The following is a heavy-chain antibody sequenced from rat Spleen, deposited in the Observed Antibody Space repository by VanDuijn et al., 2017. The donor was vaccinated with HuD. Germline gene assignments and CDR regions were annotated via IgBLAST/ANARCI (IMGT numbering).Heavy chain of an antibody. Sequence: EVQLVESGGGLVQPGRSLKISCVASGFTFNNYWMSWIRQAPGKGLEWVASITNTGDYVYYPDSVKGRITSSRDNTKSTLSLQMDSLRSEDTATYYCARRHYGYTDYCDYWGQGVMVPVSS. V-gene: IGHV5-31*01. CDR2: ITNTGDYV. CDR3: ARRHYGYTDYCDY. J-gene: IGHJ2*01. D-gene: IGHD1-11*01. CDR1: GFTFNNYW.